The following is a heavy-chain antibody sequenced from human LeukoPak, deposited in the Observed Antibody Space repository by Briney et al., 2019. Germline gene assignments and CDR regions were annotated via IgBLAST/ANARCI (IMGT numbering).Heavy chain of an antibody. V-gene: IGHV4-61*02. D-gene: IGHD4-17*01. J-gene: IGHJ4*02. CDR1: GGSISSGSYY. CDR2: IYTSGST. CDR3: ARDHATTGFYFDY. Sequence: SQTLSLTCTVSGGSISSGSYYWSWIRQPAGKGLEWIGRIYTSGSTNYNPSLKSRVTISVDTSKNQSSLKLSSVTAADTAVYYCARDHATTGFYFDYWGQGTLVTVSS.